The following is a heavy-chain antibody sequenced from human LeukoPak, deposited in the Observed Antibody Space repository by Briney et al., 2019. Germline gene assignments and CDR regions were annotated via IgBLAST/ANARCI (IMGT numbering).Heavy chain of an antibody. CDR2: ISSSGSTI. V-gene: IGHV3-48*03. J-gene: IGHJ5*02. CDR1: TFSCNSYE. CDR3: ARGEWFDP. Sequence: GGTLTLSCAAATFSCNSYERKRLPPAQGIEREWVSYISSSGSTIYYADSVKGRFTISRDNAKNSLYLQMNSLRAEDTAVYYCARGEWFDPWGQGTLVTVSS.